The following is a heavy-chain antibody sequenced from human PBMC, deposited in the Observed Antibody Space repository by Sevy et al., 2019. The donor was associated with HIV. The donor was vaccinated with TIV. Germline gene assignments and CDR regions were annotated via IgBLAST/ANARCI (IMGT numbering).Heavy chain of an antibody. Sequence: SETLSLTCSVSGGSISNYYWSWIRQPPGKGLEWIGYIYYSGSTNYNPSLKSRVTISVDTSKNQFSLKLSSVTAADTAVYYCARESIAAAGDFDYWRQGTLVTVSS. CDR1: GGSISNYY. V-gene: IGHV4-59*01. J-gene: IGHJ4*02. D-gene: IGHD6-13*01. CDR2: IYYSGST. CDR3: ARESIAAAGDFDY.